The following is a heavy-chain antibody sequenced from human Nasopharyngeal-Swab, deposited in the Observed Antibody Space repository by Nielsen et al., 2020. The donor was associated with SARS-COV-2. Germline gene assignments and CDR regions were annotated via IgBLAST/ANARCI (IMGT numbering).Heavy chain of an antibody. D-gene: IGHD6-13*01. CDR2: ISHDGSNK. Sequence: WIRQPPGKGLEWVAVISHDGSNKYYADSVKGRFTISRDNSKNTLYLQMTSLRAEDTAVYYCAKDRGSSGYYYGMDVWGQGTTVTVSS. J-gene: IGHJ6*02. CDR3: AKDRGSSGYYYGMDV. V-gene: IGHV3-30*18.